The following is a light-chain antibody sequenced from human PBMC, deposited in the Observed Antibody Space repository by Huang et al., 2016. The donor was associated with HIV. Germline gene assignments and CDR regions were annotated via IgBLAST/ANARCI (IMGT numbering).Light chain of an antibody. CDR3: MQGLQAPPT. J-gene: IGKJ2*01. CDR1: QNLLHRDGHNL. Sequence: EIVVTQSPLSLPVTPGQPASISCKSSQNLLHRDGHNLLDWYLQNPGQSPQLLLFLSSNRAPGVSDRFSGSGSGTDFTLEISRVEAGDVGVYYCMQGLQAPPTFGQGTKLEI. V-gene: IGKV2-28*01. CDR2: LSS.